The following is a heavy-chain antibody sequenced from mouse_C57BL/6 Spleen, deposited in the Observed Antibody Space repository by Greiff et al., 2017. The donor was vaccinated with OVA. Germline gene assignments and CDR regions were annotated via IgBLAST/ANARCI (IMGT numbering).Heavy chain of an antibody. CDR3: ARAGPPYYFDY. CDR1: GYTFTSYW. Sequence: QVQLQQSGAELVMPGASVKLSCKASGYTFTSYWMHWVKQRPGQGLEWIGEIDPSDSYTNYNQKFKGKSTLTVDKSSSTAYMQLSSLTSEDSAVYYCARAGPPYYFDYWGQGTTLTVSS. V-gene: IGHV1-69*01. CDR2: IDPSDSYT. J-gene: IGHJ2*01.